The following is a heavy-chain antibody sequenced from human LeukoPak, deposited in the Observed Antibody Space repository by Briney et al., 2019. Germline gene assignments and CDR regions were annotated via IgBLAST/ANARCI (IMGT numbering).Heavy chain of an antibody. CDR3: AREKGEYSSGWYPHNWFDP. J-gene: IGHJ5*02. V-gene: IGHV1-69*04. CDR2: IIPILGIA. CDR1: GGTFSSYA. Sequence: SVKVSCKASGGTFSSYAISWVRQAPGQGLEWMGRIIPILGIANYAQKFQGRVTITADKSTSTAYMELSSLRSEDTAVYYCAREKGEYSSGWYPHNWFDPWGQGTLVTVSS. D-gene: IGHD6-19*01.